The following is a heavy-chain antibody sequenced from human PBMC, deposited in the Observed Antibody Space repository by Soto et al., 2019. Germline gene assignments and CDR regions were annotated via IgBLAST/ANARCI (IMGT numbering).Heavy chain of an antibody. D-gene: IGHD3-22*01. V-gene: IGHV4-39*01. J-gene: IGHJ5*02. Sequence: QLQLQESGPGLVKSSETLSLTCSVSGDSISNSRFYWAWIRQPPGEGLEWIGSIYHTGNAYYNPSLKSRVTIFVDTSKNQFSLKLTSVTAADTALYYCARDYFDSSDYTTNWFDPWGQGRLVTVSS. CDR1: GDSISNSRFY. CDR3: ARDYFDSSDYTTNWFDP. CDR2: IYHTGNA.